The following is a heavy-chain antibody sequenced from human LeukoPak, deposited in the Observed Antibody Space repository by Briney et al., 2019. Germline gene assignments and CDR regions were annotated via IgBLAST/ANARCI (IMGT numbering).Heavy chain of an antibody. J-gene: IGHJ5*02. D-gene: IGHD1-1*01. V-gene: IGHV4-39*01. CDR3: ARHAVEAASRWFDP. Sequence: SETLSLTCTVSGDSMSSSHYCWGWIRQPPGKGLEWIGSIYYSGSTYYNPSLKSRVTMSVDTSKKQFSLKLSSVTAADTAVYYCARHAVEAASRWFDPWGQGTLVTVSS. CDR2: IYYSGST. CDR1: GDSMSSSHYC.